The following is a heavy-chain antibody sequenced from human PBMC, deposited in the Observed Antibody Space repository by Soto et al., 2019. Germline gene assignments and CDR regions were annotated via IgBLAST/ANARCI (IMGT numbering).Heavy chain of an antibody. CDR1: GFTFSSYW. CDR2: INSDGSST. CDR3: ARVSGSYYVDY. Sequence: GGSLRLSCAASGFTFSSYWMHWVRQAPGKGLVWVSRINSDGSSTSYADSVKGRFTISRDNAKNTLYLQMNSLRAEDTAVYYCARVSGSYYVDYWGQGTLVTVSS. J-gene: IGHJ4*02. V-gene: IGHV3-74*01. D-gene: IGHD1-26*01.